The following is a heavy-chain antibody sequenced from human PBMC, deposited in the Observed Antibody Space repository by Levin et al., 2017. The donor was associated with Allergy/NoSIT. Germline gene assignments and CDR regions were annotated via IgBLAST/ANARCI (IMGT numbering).Heavy chain of an antibody. D-gene: IGHD3-22*01. J-gene: IGHJ4*02. CDR2: IYYSGST. V-gene: IGHV4-59*01. Sequence: SQTLSLTCTVSGGSISSYYWSWIRQPPGKGLEWIGYIYYSGSTNYNPSLKSRVTISVDTSKNQFSLKLSSVTAADTAVYYCARLYDSSVYYFDYWGQGTLVTVSS. CDR3: ARLYDSSVYYFDY. CDR1: GGSISSYY.